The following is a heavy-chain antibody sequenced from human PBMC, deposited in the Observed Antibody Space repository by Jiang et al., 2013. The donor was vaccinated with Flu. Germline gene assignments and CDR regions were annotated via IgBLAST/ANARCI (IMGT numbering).Heavy chain of an antibody. J-gene: IGHJ4*02. Sequence: PGASVKVSCKASGYTFTSYAMNWVRQAPGQGLEWMGWINTNTGNPTYAQGFTGRFVFSLDTSVSTAYLQISSLKAEDTAVYYCARVKEPQGDYDSSGRLDYWGQGTLVTVSS. V-gene: IGHV7-4-1*02. D-gene: IGHD3-22*01. CDR3: ARVKEPQGDYDSSGRLDY. CDR1: GYTFTSYA. CDR2: INTNTGNP.